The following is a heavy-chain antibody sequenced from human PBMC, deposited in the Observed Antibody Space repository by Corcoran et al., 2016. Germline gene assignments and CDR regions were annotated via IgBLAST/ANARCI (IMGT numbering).Heavy chain of an antibody. Sequence: EVQLVESGGGLVQPGGSLRLSCAASGFTFSSYWMHWVRQAPGKGLVWVSRINSDGSSTSYADSVKGRFTISRDNAKNTLYLQMNSLRAEDTAVYYCARAGAYYYDSSCIPNYYYYYGMDVWGQGTTVTVSS. D-gene: IGHD3-22*01. V-gene: IGHV3-74*01. CDR2: INSDGSST. CDR3: ARAGAYYYDSSCIPNYYYYYGMDV. J-gene: IGHJ6*02. CDR1: GFTFSSYW.